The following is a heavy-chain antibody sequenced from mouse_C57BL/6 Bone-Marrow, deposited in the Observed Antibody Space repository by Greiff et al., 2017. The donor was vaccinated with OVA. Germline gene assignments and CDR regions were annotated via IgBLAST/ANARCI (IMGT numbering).Heavy chain of an antibody. D-gene: IGHD2-12*01. Sequence: EVHLVESGPVLVKPGASVKMSCKASGYTFTDYYMNWVKQSHGKSLEWIGVINPYNGGTSYNQKFKGKATLTVDKSSSTAYMELNSLTSEDSAVYYCAPYYTYWGQGTTLTVSS. CDR1: GYTFTDYY. V-gene: IGHV1-19*01. CDR3: APYYTY. J-gene: IGHJ2*01. CDR2: INPYNGGT.